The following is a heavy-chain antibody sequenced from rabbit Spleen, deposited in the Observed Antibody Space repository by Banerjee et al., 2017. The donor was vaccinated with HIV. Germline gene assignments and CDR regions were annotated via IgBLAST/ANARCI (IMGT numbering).Heavy chain of an antibody. D-gene: IGHD2-1*01. CDR3: ARGSAAMTMVITGFYLNL. CDR1: GFSFSSSYY. V-gene: IGHV1S40*01. J-gene: IGHJ4*01. CDR2: IYGGSSTST. Sequence: QSLEESGGDLVKPGSSLALTCTASGFSFSSSYYMCWVRQAPGKGLECIACIYGGSSTSTYYANWAKGRFTISKTSSTTVTLQMTSLTAADTATYFCARGSAAMTMVITGFYLNLWGPGTLVTVS.